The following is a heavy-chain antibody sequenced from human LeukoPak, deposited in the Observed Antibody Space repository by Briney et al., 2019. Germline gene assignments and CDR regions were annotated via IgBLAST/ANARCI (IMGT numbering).Heavy chain of an antibody. V-gene: IGHV4-34*01. Sequence: SETLSLTCTVSGGSISSYYWSWIRQPPGKGLEWIGEINHSGSTNYNPSLKSRVTISVDTSKNQFSLKLSSVTAADTAVYYCARGTAIAVEDYWGQGTLVTVSS. CDR1: GGSISSYY. D-gene: IGHD6-19*01. CDR2: INHSGST. CDR3: ARGTAIAVEDY. J-gene: IGHJ4*02.